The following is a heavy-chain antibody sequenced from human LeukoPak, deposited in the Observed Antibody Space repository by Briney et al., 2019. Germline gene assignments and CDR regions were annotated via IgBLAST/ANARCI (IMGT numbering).Heavy chain of an antibody. V-gene: IGHV3-30*02. CDR1: GFTFSSYG. J-gene: IGHJ6*03. D-gene: IGHD2-2*01. CDR3: AKDLIVPAAPGYYYYMDV. CDR2: IRYDGSNK. Sequence: PGGSLRLSCAASGFTFSSYGMHWVRQAPGKGLEWVAFIRYDGSNKYYADSVKGRFTISRDNSKNTLYLQMNSLRAEDTAVYYCAKDLIVPAAPGYYYYMDVWGKGTTVTVSS.